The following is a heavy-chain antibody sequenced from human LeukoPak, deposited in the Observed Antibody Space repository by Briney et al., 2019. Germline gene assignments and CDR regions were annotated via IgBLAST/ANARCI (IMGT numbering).Heavy chain of an antibody. CDR1: GFSLSTSGVG. CDR3: AHRRDFGVVNDY. CDR2: IYWNDDK. D-gene: IGHD3-3*01. J-gene: IGHJ4*02. V-gene: IGHV2-5*01. Sequence: SGPTLVKPTQTLTLTCTFSGFSLSTSGVGVGWIRQPPGKALEWLALIYWNDDKRYSPSLKSRLTITKDTSKNQVVLTMTNMDPVDTATYYCAHRRDFGVVNDYWGQGTLVTVSS.